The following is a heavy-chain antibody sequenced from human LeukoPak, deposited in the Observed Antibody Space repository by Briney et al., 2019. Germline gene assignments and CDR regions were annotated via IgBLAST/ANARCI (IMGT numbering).Heavy chain of an antibody. V-gene: IGHV1-3*01. D-gene: IGHD2-21*01. Sequence: ASVKVSCKASGYIFTRYVVHWVRQAPGQRPEWMGWIKAGNGDTKYSQNFQDRLTITRDTSASTVYMELSSLTSEDTALYYCARDDCGDTCYPGGYWGQGTLVTVSS. CDR2: IKAGNGDT. CDR3: ARDDCGDTCYPGGY. J-gene: IGHJ4*02. CDR1: GYIFTRYV.